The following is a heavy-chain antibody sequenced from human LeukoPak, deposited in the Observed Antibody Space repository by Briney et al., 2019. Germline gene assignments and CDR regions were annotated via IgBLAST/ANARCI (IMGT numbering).Heavy chain of an antibody. CDR3: VRDSDSPYYDSSGYYFPRTFDY. D-gene: IGHD3-22*01. CDR2: IIPIFGTA. CDR1: GGTFSSYA. J-gene: IGHJ4*02. V-gene: IGHV1-69*05. Sequence: ASVKVSCKASGGTFSSYAISWVRQAPGQGLEWMGGIIPIFGTANYAQKFQGRVTITTDESTSTAYMELSSLRSEDTAVYCCVRDSDSPYYDSSGYYFPRTFDYWGQGTLVTVSS.